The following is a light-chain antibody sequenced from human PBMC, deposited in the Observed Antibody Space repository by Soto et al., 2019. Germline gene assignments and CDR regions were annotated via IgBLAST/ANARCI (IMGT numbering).Light chain of an antibody. CDR1: QSVLYSSNNKNY. Sequence: DIVMTQSPDSLAVSLGERATINCKSSQSVLYSSNNKNYLAWYQQKPEQPPKLLIYWASTREAGVPDRFRGSGSGTDFTLTIRSLQATDVALCYCQQHYCTCLTFGRGTKVPIK. V-gene: IGKV4-1*01. J-gene: IGKJ4*01. CDR2: WAS. CDR3: QQHYCTCLT.